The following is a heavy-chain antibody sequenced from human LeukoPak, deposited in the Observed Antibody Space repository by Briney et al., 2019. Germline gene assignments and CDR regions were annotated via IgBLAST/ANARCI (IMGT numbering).Heavy chain of an antibody. J-gene: IGHJ3*02. CDR2: ISYDGSNK. D-gene: IGHD1-26*01. Sequence: GGSLRLSCAASGCTFSSYAMHWVRQAPGKGLEWVAVISYDGSNKYYADSVKGRFTISRDNSKNTLYLQMNSLRAEDTAVYYCARDPYSGSYSDAFDIWGQGTMVTVSS. CDR1: GCTFSSYA. CDR3: ARDPYSGSYSDAFDI. V-gene: IGHV3-30-3*01.